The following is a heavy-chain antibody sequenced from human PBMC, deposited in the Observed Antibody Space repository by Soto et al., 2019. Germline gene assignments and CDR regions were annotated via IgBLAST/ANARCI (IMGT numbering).Heavy chain of an antibody. D-gene: IGHD2-21*01. Sequence: QVQLVQSGAEVKKPGSSVKVSCKASGVTLSDYPINWVRQAPGQGPEWMGGLLPIFGTTIYAQKFQGSLTSTADESTKTAYMELSDLRPEDTAIFYCARGYCGYATCNTWIRNWLHPWGQGTLVTVSS. V-gene: IGHV1-69*01. J-gene: IGHJ5*02. CDR1: GVTLSDYP. CDR3: ARGYCGYATCNTWIRNWLHP. CDR2: LLPIFGTT.